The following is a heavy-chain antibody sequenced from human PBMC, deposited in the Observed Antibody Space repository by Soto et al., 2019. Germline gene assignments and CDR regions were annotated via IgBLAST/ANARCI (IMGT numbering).Heavy chain of an antibody. CDR3: ARDLTRYYDNSGFPSYYYYGMDV. CDR2: ISSSSSYI. Sequence: GGSLRLSCAASGFTFSSYSMNWVRQAPGKGLEWVSSISSSSSYIYYADSVKGRFTISRDKAKNSLYLQMNSLRAEDTAVYYCARDLTRYYDNSGFPSYYYYGMDVSGQGTTVTVSS. D-gene: IGHD3-22*01. CDR1: GFTFSSYS. J-gene: IGHJ6*02. V-gene: IGHV3-21*01.